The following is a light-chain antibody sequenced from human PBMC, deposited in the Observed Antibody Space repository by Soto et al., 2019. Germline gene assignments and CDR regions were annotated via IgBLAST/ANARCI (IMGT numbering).Light chain of an antibody. V-gene: IGLV2-14*01. CDR3: TSYTITSPYV. J-gene: IGLJ1*01. CDR2: EVS. Sequence: QSVLTQPASVSGSPGQSITISCTGTSSDVGNYKYVSWYQQHPGKAPKLMIYEVSNRPSGVSNRFSGSKSGNTASLTISGLQAEDEADYYCTSYTITSPYVFGTGTKVTVL. CDR1: SSDVGNYKY.